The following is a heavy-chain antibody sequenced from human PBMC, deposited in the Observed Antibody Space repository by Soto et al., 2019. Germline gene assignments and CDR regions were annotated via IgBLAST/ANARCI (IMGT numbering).Heavy chain of an antibody. CDR3: ARGVGTTVPLCYY. CDR1: GFTVSSNY. CDR2: IYSGGST. D-gene: IGHD4-4*01. Sequence: PGGSLRLSCAASGFTVSSNYMSWVRQAPGKGLEWVSVIYSGGSTYYADSVKGRFTISRDNSKNTLYLQMNSLRAEDTAVYYCARGVGTTVPLCYYRGQGSLVTV. J-gene: IGHJ4*02. V-gene: IGHV3-53*01.